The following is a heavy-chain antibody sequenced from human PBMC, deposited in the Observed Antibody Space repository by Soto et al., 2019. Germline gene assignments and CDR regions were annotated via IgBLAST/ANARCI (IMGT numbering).Heavy chain of an antibody. CDR3: ARDSIDYPTLGWFDP. CDR2: ISSSSSII. D-gene: IGHD4-17*01. Sequence: PGGSLRLSCAASGFTFSSYSMNWVRQAPGKGLEWVSYISSSSSIIYYADSVKGRFTISRDNAKNSLYLQMNSLRAEDTAVYYCARDSIDYPTLGWFDPWGQGTLVTVSS. V-gene: IGHV3-48*01. CDR1: GFTFSSYS. J-gene: IGHJ5*02.